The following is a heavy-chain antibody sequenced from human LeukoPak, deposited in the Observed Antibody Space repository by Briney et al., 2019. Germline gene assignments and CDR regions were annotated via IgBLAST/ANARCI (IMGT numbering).Heavy chain of an antibody. CDR3: ARRKTANDY. Sequence: TRGESLKISCKGSGYSFTSYWIGWVRQMPGKGLEWMGIIDPADSDTRYSPSFQGQVTISADKSISTAYLQWSSLKASDSAIYYCARRKTANDYWGQGTLVTVSS. CDR2: IDPADSDT. CDR1: GYSFTSYW. D-gene: IGHD5-18*01. J-gene: IGHJ4*02. V-gene: IGHV5-51*01.